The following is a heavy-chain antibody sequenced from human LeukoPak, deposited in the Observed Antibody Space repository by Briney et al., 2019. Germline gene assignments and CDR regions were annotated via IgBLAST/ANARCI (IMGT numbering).Heavy chain of an antibody. Sequence: SVKVSCKASGGTFSSYAISWVRQAPGQGLEWVGRIIPILGIANYAQKVQGRVTTTADKSTSTAYMELSSLRSEDTAVYYCAVTYSSSSPRYYYYYGMDVWGQGTTVTVSS. CDR3: AVTYSSSSPRYYYYYGMDV. CDR2: IIPILGIA. CDR1: GGTFSSYA. D-gene: IGHD6-6*01. V-gene: IGHV1-69*04. J-gene: IGHJ6*02.